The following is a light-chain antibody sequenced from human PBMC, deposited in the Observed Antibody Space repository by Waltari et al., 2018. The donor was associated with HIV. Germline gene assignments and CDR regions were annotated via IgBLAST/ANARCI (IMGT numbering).Light chain of an antibody. J-gene: IGLJ1*01. Sequence: SYDLTQPPSVSVSPGQTARITCAGDALSHHYTFWYQQKPGQAPVLVIYRDTERPSGIPERFSGSSSGTTVTLTISGVQAEDEADYYCQSADSSGTYVFGTGTKVTVV. CDR1: ALSHHY. CDR3: QSADSSGTYV. V-gene: IGLV3-25*03. CDR2: RDT.